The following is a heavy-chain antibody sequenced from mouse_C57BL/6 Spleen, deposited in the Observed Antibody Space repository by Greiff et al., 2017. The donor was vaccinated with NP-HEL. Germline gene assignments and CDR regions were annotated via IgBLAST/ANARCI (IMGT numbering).Heavy chain of an antibody. V-gene: IGHV3-6*01. J-gene: IGHJ2*01. Sequence: ESGPGLVKPSQSLSLTCSVTGYSITSGYYWNWIRQFPGNKLEWMGYISYDGSNNYNPSLKNRISITRDTSKNQFFLKLNSVTTEDTATYYCATTVVAYMYYFDYWGQGTTLTVSS. CDR2: ISYDGSN. CDR3: ATTVVAYMYYFDY. D-gene: IGHD1-1*01. CDR1: GYSITSGYY.